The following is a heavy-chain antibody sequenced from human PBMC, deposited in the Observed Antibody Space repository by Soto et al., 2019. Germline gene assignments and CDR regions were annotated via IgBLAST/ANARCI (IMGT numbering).Heavy chain of an antibody. Sequence: GGSLRLSCAASGFTFDDYAMHWVRQAPGKGLEWVSGISWNSGSIGYADSVKGRFTISRDNANNSLYLQLNSLRAEDTALYYCAKDRIGGRFWYQFDCWGRGPMVTV. V-gene: IGHV3-9*01. J-gene: IGHJ4*02. D-gene: IGHD3-16*01. CDR1: GFTFDDYA. CDR3: AKDRIGGRFWYQFDC. CDR2: ISWNSGSI.